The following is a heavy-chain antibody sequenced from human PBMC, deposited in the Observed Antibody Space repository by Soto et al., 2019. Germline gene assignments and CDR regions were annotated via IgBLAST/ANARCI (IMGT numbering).Heavy chain of an antibody. J-gene: IGHJ3*02. CDR1: GGTLSDHG. D-gene: IGHD3-10*01. Sequence: QVQLEQSGAEVKKPGSSVKVSCKASGGTLSDHGVAWLRQAPGQGLEWMGGTIPVFNTAKYAQKFQGRVTDTADKFTNIAYMELSSLISEYTAFYCCARGVYGSGNYYTGPSAFDIWGQGTMVIVSS. CDR2: TIPVFNTA. V-gene: IGHV1-69*06. CDR3: ARGVYGSGNYYTGPSAFDI.